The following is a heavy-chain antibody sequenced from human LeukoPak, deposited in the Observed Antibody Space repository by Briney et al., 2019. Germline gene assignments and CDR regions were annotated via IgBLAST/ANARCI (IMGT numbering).Heavy chain of an antibody. V-gene: IGHV5-51*01. D-gene: IGHD6-19*01. CDR3: TRASVVICSGWYFFIGAFDI. CDR1: GSRFTSYW. J-gene: IGHJ3*02. Sequence: GASLKISCKGSGSRFTSYWIGWVRQLPGKGLEWMGIIYPGDSDTRFSPCFQGQLTISADKSNSTASLQWTSLDASDPAMYSCTRASVVICSGWYFFIGAFDIWGQGTMVTVSS. CDR2: IYPGDSDT.